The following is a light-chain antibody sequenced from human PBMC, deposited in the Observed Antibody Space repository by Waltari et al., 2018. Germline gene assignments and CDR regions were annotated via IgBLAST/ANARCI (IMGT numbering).Light chain of an antibody. CDR2: ELR. J-gene: IGLJ2*01. CDR3: SSYSGSSTLIL. V-gene: IGLV2-14*03. CDR1: SRDVGGYTY. Sequence: QSALTQPAPVSGSPGPSITISCHGTSRDVGGYTYVSWFQQHPGKAPKLIIYELRNRPLGVSERFSGSKSANTASLTISGLQSEDEAYYYCSSYSGSSTLILFGGGTKVTVL.